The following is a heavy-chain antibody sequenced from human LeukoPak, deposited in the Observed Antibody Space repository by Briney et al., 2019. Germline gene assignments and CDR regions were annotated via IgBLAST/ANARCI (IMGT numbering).Heavy chain of an antibody. Sequence: GGSLRLSCAASGFTFSSYSMNWVRQAPGKGLEWVSSISSSSSYIYYADSLKGRFTISRDNAKNSLYLQMNSLRAEDTAVYYCAKRPHYYISAGGEDYWGQGTLVTVSS. CDR2: ISSSSSYI. D-gene: IGHD3-16*01. J-gene: IGHJ4*02. V-gene: IGHV3-21*04. CDR3: AKRPHYYISAGGEDY. CDR1: GFTFSSYS.